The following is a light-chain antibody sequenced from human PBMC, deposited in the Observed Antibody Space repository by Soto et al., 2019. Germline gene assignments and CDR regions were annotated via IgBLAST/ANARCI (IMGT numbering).Light chain of an antibody. CDR1: QGIRNY. J-gene: IGKJ1*01. V-gene: IGKV1-27*01. Sequence: DIQMTQSPSSLSASVGDRVTIPCRASQGIRNYLAWYQQKPRKVPKLLIYGASTLQSGVPSRFSGSGSGTDFTLTTISRQAEDVATNYCEKYNSATWTFGHGTKVEIK. CDR2: GAS. CDR3: EKYNSATWT.